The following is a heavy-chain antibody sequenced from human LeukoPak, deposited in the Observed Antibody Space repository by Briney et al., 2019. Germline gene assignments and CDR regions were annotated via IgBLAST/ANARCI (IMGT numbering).Heavy chain of an antibody. D-gene: IGHD1-26*01. CDR2: ISGSRDSI. Sequence: PGGSLRLSCTASGFTFNVYAMHWVRQVPGEGPGWISSISGSRDSIFYADSVKGRFTISRDNAKNSLYLDMNSLRVEDTAVYFCARALVGAAFDTWGQGALVTISS. CDR3: ARALVGAAFDT. J-gene: IGHJ4*02. CDR1: GFTFNVYA. V-gene: IGHV3-21*06.